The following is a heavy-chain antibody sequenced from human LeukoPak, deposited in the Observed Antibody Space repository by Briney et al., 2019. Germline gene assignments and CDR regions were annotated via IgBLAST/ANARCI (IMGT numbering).Heavy chain of an antibody. D-gene: IGHD3-22*01. Sequence: PGGSLRLSCAASGFTFSSYSMNWVRQAPGKGLGWVSSISSSSSYIYYADSVKGRFTISRDNAKNSLYLQMNSLRAEDTAVYYCARSGEQHYYVSSGYSDAFDIWGQGTMVTVSS. CDR2: ISSSSSYI. V-gene: IGHV3-21*01. CDR3: ARSGEQHYYVSSGYSDAFDI. J-gene: IGHJ3*02. CDR1: GFTFSSYS.